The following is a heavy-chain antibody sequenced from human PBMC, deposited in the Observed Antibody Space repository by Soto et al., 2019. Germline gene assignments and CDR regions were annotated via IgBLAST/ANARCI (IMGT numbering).Heavy chain of an antibody. CDR3: AREPSSITMVRGVHQFDP. J-gene: IGHJ5*02. CDR1: GGTFSSYA. D-gene: IGHD3-10*01. CDR2: IIPIFGTA. Sequence: SVKVSCKASGGTFSSYAISWVRQAPGQGLEWMGGIIPIFGTANYAQKFQGRVTITADESTSTAYMELSSLRSEDTAVYYCAREPSSITMVRGVHQFDPWGQGTLVTVSS. V-gene: IGHV1-69*13.